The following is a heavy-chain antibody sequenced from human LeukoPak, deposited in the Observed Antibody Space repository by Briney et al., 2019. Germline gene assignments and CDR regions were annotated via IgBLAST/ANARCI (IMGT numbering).Heavy chain of an antibody. CDR1: GGSLRSYY. D-gene: IGHD3-9*01. CDR3: ARSGTLTGYLY. J-gene: IGHJ4*02. CDR2: IFYSGNT. Sequence: SETLSLTCTVSGGSLRSYYWTWIRQPPGKGLEWIGYIFYSGNTNYNPSLKSRVTMSLDTSKNQFSLKLNSVTAADTAVYYCARSGTLTGYLYWGQGALVTVSS. V-gene: IGHV4-59*01.